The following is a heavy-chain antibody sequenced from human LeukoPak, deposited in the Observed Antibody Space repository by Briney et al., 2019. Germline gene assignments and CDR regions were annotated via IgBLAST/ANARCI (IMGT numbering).Heavy chain of an antibody. CDR1: GYTFTDYY. V-gene: IGHV1-2*02. D-gene: IGHD6-13*01. CDR2: INPNSGGT. J-gene: IGHJ4*02. Sequence: ASVKVACKASGYTFTDYYMHWVRQAPGQGLGWMGWINPNSGGTNYAQKFQGRVTMTRDTSISTAYMELSRLRSDDTAVYYCARALYSSSWYSGYWGQGTLVTVSS. CDR3: ARALYSSSWYSGY.